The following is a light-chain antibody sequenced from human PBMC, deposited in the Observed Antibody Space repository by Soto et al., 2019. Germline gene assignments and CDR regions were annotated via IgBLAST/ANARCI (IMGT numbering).Light chain of an antibody. CDR2: DAT. CDR1: QSITIH. Sequence: DTVLTQSPATLSLSPGERATFSCRASQSITIHLAWYQQKPGQAPRLLISDATNRATGVPARFSGSGSGTDFTLTISRLEPEDFAVYYCQQRNNGITFDQGTRLEIK. J-gene: IGKJ5*01. V-gene: IGKV3-11*01. CDR3: QQRNNGIT.